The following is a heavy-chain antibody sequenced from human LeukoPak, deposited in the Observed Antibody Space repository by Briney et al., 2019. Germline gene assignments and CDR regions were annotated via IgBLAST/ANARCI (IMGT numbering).Heavy chain of an antibody. CDR3: ARAGSSNFDY. V-gene: IGHV3-21*01. D-gene: IGHD6-6*01. CDR1: GFTFCSYS. CDR2: ISSSSSYI. Sequence: GGSLRLYCAASGFTFCSYSMKWVRQAPGKGREWVSSISSSSSYIYYADSVKGRFTISRDNAKNSLYLQMNSLRAEDTAVYYCARAGSSNFDYWGQGTLVTVSS. J-gene: IGHJ4*02.